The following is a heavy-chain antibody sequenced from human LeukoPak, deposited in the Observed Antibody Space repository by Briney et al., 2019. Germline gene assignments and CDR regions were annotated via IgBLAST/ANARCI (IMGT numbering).Heavy chain of an antibody. CDR3: ARSIVGATQYFDY. V-gene: IGHV1-69*04. D-gene: IGHD1-26*01. CDR1: RGTFSSYA. J-gene: IGHJ4*02. Sequence: SVKVSCKASRGTFSSYAISWLRQAPGQGLEWMGRIIPILGIANYAQKFQGRVTITADKSTSTAYMELSSLRSEDTAVYYCARSIVGATQYFDYWGQGTLVTVSS. CDR2: IIPILGIA.